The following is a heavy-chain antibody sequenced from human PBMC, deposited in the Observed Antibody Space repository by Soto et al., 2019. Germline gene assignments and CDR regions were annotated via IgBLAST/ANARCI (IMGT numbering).Heavy chain of an antibody. CDR1: RYTFTSYC. Sequence: ASANFSCNASRYTFTSYCSSWVRHAPTKGLEWMGWISAYNGNTNYAQKLQGRVTMTTDTSTSTAYMELRSLRSDDTAVYYCARIQAAAGHLFSGTDPWGQGTLVTVSS. V-gene: IGHV1-18*01. J-gene: IGHJ5*02. CDR3: ARIQAAAGHLFSGTDP. D-gene: IGHD6-13*01. CDR2: ISAYNGNT.